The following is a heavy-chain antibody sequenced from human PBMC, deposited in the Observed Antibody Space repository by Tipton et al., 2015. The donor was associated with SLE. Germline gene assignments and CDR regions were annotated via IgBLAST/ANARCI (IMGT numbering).Heavy chain of an antibody. CDR3: ARRHYSGPFDS. CDR1: GDSISGYY. V-gene: IGHV4-39*07. J-gene: IGHJ4*02. Sequence: TLSLTCTVSGDSISGYYWGWIRQPPGKGLEWIGSIFYTGSTYYNPSLKSRVSFSIDTSKHQFSLKLNSVTAADTAVYYCARRHYSGPFDSWGQGTLVTVSS. CDR2: IFYTGST. D-gene: IGHD5-12*01.